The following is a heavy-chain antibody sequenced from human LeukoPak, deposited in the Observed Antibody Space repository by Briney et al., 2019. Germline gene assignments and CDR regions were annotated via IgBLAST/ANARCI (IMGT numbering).Heavy chain of an antibody. J-gene: IGHJ6*02. Sequence: PSETLSLTCTVSGGSISSSSYYWGWIRQPPGKGLEWIGSIYYSGRTYYNPSLKSRVTISVDTSKNQFSLKLSSVTAADTAVYYCARGPAMRPYYYDMDVWGQGTTVTVSS. CDR2: IYYSGRT. V-gene: IGHV4-39*01. CDR1: GGSISSSSYY. CDR3: ARGPAMRPYYYDMDV. D-gene: IGHD2-2*01.